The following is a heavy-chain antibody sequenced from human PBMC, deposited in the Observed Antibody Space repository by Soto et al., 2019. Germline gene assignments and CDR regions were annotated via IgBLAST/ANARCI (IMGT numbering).Heavy chain of an antibody. D-gene: IGHD1-20*01. J-gene: IGHJ4*02. CDR2: ISVSDAFI. V-gene: IGHV3-23*01. CDR3: TRETVAGITGLDY. CDR1: GFTFSSYA. Sequence: GGSLRLSCAASGFTFSSYAVNWVRQAPGKGLEWVSGISVSDAFIYYADSVRGRFSISRDASENILYLQMNSLRVDDTALYYCTRETVAGITGLDYWGPGTLVTVSS.